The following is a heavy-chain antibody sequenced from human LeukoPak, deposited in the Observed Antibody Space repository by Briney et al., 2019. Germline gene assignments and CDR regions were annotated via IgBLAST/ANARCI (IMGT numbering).Heavy chain of an antibody. CDR2: INHSGST. CDR1: GGSFSGYY. CDR3: ARGTHDYGDYGTFDY. Sequence: PSETLSLTCAVYGGSFSGYYWSWIRQPPGKGLEWIGEINHSGSTNYNPSLKSRVTISVDTSKNQFSLKLSSVTAADTAVYCCARGTHDYGDYGTFDYWGQGTLVTVSS. D-gene: IGHD4-17*01. V-gene: IGHV4-34*01. J-gene: IGHJ4*02.